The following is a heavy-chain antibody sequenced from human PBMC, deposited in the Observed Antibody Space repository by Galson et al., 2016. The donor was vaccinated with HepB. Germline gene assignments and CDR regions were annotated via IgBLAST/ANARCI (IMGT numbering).Heavy chain of an antibody. D-gene: IGHD1-7*01. CDR2: TYYRSKWYI. Sequence: CAISGDSVSSNSATWNWIRQSPSRGLEWLGRTYYRSKWYIDYAESVKSRISINPDTSKNQFSLQLNSVTPEDTAVYYCAASEQLTGTIDYWGRGTLVTVSS. CDR1: GDSVSSNSAT. V-gene: IGHV6-1*01. J-gene: IGHJ4*02. CDR3: AASEQLTGTIDY.